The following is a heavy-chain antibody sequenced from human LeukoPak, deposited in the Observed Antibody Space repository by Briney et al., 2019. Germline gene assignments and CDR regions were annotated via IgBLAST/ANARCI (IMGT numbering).Heavy chain of an antibody. J-gene: IGHJ4*02. D-gene: IGHD6-19*01. Sequence: ASVKVSCKASGYTFTSYGISWVRQAPGQGLEWMGWISAYNGNTNYAQKLQGRVTMTTDTSTSTAYMELRSLRSGDTAVYYCARASSVSRPVAGHYFDYWGQGTLVTVSS. V-gene: IGHV1-18*01. CDR1: GYTFTSYG. CDR3: ARASSVSRPVAGHYFDY. CDR2: ISAYNGNT.